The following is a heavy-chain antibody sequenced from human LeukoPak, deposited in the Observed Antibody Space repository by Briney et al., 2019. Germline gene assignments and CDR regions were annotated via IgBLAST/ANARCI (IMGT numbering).Heavy chain of an antibody. Sequence: ASVKVSCKASGYTFTSYYMHWVRQAPGQGLEWMGIINPSGGSTSYAQKFQGRVTMTRDMSTSTVYMELSSLRSEDTAVYYCARDLLRRLTGTTGWFDPWGQGTLVTVSS. CDR1: GYTFTSYY. CDR2: INPSGGST. CDR3: ARDLLRRLTGTTGWFDP. V-gene: IGHV1-46*01. J-gene: IGHJ5*02. D-gene: IGHD1-20*01.